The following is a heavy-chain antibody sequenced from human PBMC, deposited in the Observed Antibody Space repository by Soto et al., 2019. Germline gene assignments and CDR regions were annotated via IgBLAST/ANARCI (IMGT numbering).Heavy chain of an antibody. V-gene: IGHV4-34*01. Sequence: QVQLQQWGAGLLKPSETLSLTCAVYGGSFSGYYWSWIRQPPGQGLEWIGEINHSGSTNYNPYLKSRVTISVDTSKNQFSLKLSSVTAADTAVYYCARGDFTMVRGVIDYWGQGTLVTVSS. J-gene: IGHJ4*02. CDR2: INHSGST. D-gene: IGHD3-10*01. CDR1: GGSFSGYY. CDR3: ARGDFTMVRGVIDY.